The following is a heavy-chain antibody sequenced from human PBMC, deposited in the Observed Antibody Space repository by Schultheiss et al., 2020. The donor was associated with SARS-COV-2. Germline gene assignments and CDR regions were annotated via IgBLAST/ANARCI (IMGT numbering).Heavy chain of an antibody. CDR3: AAERYSSGWFDL. CDR2: IIPILGIA. Sequence: SVKVSCKASGGTFSSYAISWVRQAPGQGLEWMGGIIPILGIANYAQKFQGRVTITADKSTSTAYMELSSLRSEDTAVYYCAAERYSSGWFDLWGRGTLVTVSS. J-gene: IGHJ2*01. CDR1: GGTFSSYA. D-gene: IGHD6-19*01. V-gene: IGHV1-69*10.